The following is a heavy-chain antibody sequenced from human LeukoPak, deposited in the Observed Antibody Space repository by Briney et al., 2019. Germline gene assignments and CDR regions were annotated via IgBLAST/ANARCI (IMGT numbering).Heavy chain of an antibody. V-gene: IGHV4-4*07. CDR2: IYTSGST. J-gene: IGHJ4*02. CDR3: ARTTMVRSRGNRYYFDY. D-gene: IGHD3-10*01. Sequence: KPSETLSPTCTVSGGSISSYYWSWIRQPAGKGLEWIGRIYTSGSTNYNPSLKSRVTMSVDTSKNQFSLKLSSVTAADTAVYYCARTTMVRSRGNRYYFDYWGQGTLVTVSS. CDR1: GGSISSYY.